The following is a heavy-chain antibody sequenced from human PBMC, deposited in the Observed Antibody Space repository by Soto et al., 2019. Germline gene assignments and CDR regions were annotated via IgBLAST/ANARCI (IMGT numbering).Heavy chain of an antibody. J-gene: IGHJ4*02. CDR2: IRSKAKSYAT. V-gene: IGHV3-73*02. CDR1: GFTFSVSA. Sequence: EVQLVESGGGLVQPGGSLKLSCAASGFTFSVSAMHWVRQASGKGLEWVGRIRSKAKSYATAYAASVKGRFTISREDSKNAAYLQINSLKTEDTAVYYCTPTGHTVTQFDYWVQGTLVTVSS. CDR3: TPTGHTVTQFDY. D-gene: IGHD4-4*01.